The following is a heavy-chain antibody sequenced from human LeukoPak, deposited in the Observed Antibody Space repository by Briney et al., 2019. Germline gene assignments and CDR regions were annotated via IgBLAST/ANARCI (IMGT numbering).Heavy chain of an antibody. V-gene: IGHV4-59*01. CDR1: GGSISDYY. CDR3: ARDFRGSVDAFDI. CDR2: IYYSGRT. Sequence: PSETLSLTCTVSGGSISDYYWNWMRQPSGKGLEWIGYIYYSGRTNYNPSLKSRVSISVDTSKNQFSLKLSSVTAADTAVYYCARDFRGSVDAFDIWGQGTMVAVSS. J-gene: IGHJ3*02.